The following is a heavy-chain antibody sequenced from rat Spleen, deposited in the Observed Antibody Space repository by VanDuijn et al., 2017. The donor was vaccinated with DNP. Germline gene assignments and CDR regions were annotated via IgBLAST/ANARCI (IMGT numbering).Heavy chain of an antibody. J-gene: IGHJ4*01. Sequence: EVQLVESGGGLVQPGRSLKLSCVASGFTFSSYWMFWVRQAPGKGLEWVASINTDGGSTYYPDSVKGRFTISRDNAKNTLYLQMNSLRSEDTATYYCARDRYYSNAMDAWGQGTSVTVSS. CDR3: ARDRYYSNAMDA. CDR2: INTDGGST. D-gene: IGHD1-1*01. CDR1: GFTFSSYW. V-gene: IGHV5-58*01.